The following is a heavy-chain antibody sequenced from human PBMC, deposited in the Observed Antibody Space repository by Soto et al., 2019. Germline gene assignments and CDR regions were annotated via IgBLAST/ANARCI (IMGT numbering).Heavy chain of an antibody. CDR2: ISAYDGKT. Sequence: QVQLVQSGAEVKKPGASVRVSCKASGDAFSNYGFSWVRQAPGQGLEWMGWISAYDGKTNYTKKFQGRVTMTTDTSWSTAYMEVRSMRSDETAVYYCARGWYYDISGYYAFDYWGRGTLVTVSS. CDR3: ARGWYYDISGYYAFDY. J-gene: IGHJ4*02. V-gene: IGHV1-18*01. D-gene: IGHD3-22*01. CDR1: GDAFSNYG.